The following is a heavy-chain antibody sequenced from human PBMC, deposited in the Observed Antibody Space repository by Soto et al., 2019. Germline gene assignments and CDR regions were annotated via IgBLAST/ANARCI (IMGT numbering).Heavy chain of an antibody. V-gene: IGHV4-4*07. D-gene: IGHD2-8*02. Sequence: ASETLSLTCTVSGASITGSFFWSWIRQPAGKGLEWIGRFSLSGTTNYNPSLRSRVTMSADVSKNQFSLRLTSVTAADTALYYCARGMTPPGAPAWYYFDSWGQGTLVTSPQ. CDR3: ARGMTPPGAPAWYYFDS. J-gene: IGHJ4*02. CDR2: FSLSGTT. CDR1: GASITGSFF.